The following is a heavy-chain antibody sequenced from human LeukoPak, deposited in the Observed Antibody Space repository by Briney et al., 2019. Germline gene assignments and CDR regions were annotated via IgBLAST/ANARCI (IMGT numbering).Heavy chain of an antibody. CDR2: ISGSGGST. CDR3: ARVDSGILTGYFDY. J-gene: IGHJ4*02. CDR1: GFTFSSYA. Sequence: GGSLRLSCAASGFTFSSYAMSWVRQAPGKGLEWVSAISGSGGSTYYADSVKGRFTISRDNSKNTLYLQMNSLRAEDTAVYYCARVDSGILTGYFDYWGQGTLVTVSS. D-gene: IGHD3-9*01. V-gene: IGHV3-23*01.